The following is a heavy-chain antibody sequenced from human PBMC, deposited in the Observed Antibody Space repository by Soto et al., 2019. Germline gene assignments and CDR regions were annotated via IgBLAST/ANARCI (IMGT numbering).Heavy chain of an antibody. D-gene: IGHD6-13*01. J-gene: IGHJ5*02. V-gene: IGHV3-23*01. CDR1: GFTFSSYA. Sequence: EVQLLESGGGLVQPGGSLRLSCAASGFTFSSYAMSWVRQAPGKGLEWVSASSGSGGSTYYADSVKGRFTVSRDNSKNTLYPKMNSLRAEDTAVYYCAKGGSSSWYASWFDPWGQGTLVTVSS. CDR3: AKGGSSSWYASWFDP. CDR2: SSGSGGST.